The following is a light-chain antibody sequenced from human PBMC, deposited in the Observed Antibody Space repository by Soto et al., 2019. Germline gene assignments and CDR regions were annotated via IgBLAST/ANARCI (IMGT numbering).Light chain of an antibody. CDR3: AAWDDSLNENV. Sequence: QSVLTQPPSASGTPGQRVTISCSGSSSNIGSNVVNWYQQLPGTAPKLVIFDSNQQPSGVPDRFSGSKSGTSASLAISGLQSEDEADYYCAAWDDSLNENVFGTGTQLTVL. CDR2: DSN. J-gene: IGLJ1*01. V-gene: IGLV1-44*01. CDR1: SSNIGSNV.